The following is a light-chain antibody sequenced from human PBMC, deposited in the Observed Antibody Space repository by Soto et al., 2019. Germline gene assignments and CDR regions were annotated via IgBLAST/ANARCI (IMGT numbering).Light chain of an antibody. CDR2: EVS. V-gene: IGLV2-8*01. CDR1: SSDVGGYNY. Sequence: QSVLTQPPSASGSPGQSVTISCTGTSSDVGGYNYVSWYQQHPGKAPKLTIYEVSKRPSGVPDRFSGSKSGNTASLTVSGLQAEDEADYYCSSYARNRDILFGGGTKLTVL. CDR3: SSYARNRDIL. J-gene: IGLJ2*01.